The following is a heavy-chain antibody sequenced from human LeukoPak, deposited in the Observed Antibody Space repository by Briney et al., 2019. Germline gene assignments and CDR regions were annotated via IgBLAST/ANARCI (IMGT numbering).Heavy chain of an antibody. D-gene: IGHD2-15*01. J-gene: IGHJ5*02. V-gene: IGHV3-33*01. CDR3: ARGLRYCSGGSCENWFDP. CDR2: IWYDGSNK. Sequence: GGSLRLSCAASGFTFSSYGMHWVRQAPGKGLEWVAVIWYDGSNKYYADSVKGRFTISRDNSKNTLYLQMNSLRAEDTAVYYCARGLRYCSGGSCENWFDPWGQGTLVTVSS. CDR1: GFTFSSYG.